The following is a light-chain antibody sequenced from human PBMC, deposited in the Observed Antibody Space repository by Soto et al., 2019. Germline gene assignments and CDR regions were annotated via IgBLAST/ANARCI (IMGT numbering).Light chain of an antibody. V-gene: IGLV2-14*01. CDR2: EVS. CDR1: SSDIGAYNH. Sequence: QSVLTQPASVSGSPGQSITISCTGTSSDIGAYNHVSWYQHHPGKVPRLMIYEVSNRPSGVSNRFSGSKSGNTASLTISGLQAEDEGDSYCHSFTTNTTRLFGGGTKLTVL. CDR3: HSFTTNTTRL. J-gene: IGLJ3*02.